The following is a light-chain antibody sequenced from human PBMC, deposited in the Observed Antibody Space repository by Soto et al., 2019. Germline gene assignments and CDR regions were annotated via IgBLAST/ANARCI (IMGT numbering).Light chain of an antibody. V-gene: IGKV3-11*01. CDR3: QQRSNWPRT. CDR2: DAS. Sequence: EIVLTQSPATLSLSPGETATLSCRASQDISSHLAWYQQKPGQAPRLLIYDASNRATGVPARFSGSGSGTDFTLTISSLAPEDFAVYYCQQRSNWPRTFGGGTKVEIK. J-gene: IGKJ4*01. CDR1: QDISSH.